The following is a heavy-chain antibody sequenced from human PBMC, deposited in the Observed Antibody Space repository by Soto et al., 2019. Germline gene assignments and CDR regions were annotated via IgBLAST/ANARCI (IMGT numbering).Heavy chain of an antibody. CDR3: ARGEVRGVIYYGMDV. Sequence: LRLSFAASGFTFISYDVHWVRQATGKGLEWVSAIGTAGDTYYPGSVKGRFTISRENAKNSLYLQMNSLRAGDTAVYYCARGEVRGVIYYGMDVWGQGTTVTVSS. J-gene: IGHJ6*02. CDR1: GFTFISYD. D-gene: IGHD3-10*01. CDR2: IGTAGDT. V-gene: IGHV3-13*01.